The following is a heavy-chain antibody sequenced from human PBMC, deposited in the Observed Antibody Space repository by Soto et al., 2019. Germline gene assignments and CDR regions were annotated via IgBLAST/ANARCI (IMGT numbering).Heavy chain of an antibody. D-gene: IGHD3-22*01. V-gene: IGHV3-53*01. CDR2: IYSGGST. Sequence: LGGSLRLSCAASGFTVSSNYMSWVRQAPGKGLEWVSVIYSGGSTYYADSVKGRFTISRDNSKNTLYLQMNSLRAEDTAVYYCARDMIPNNYYYYGMDVWGHGTTVTVSS. J-gene: IGHJ6*02. CDR3: ARDMIPNNYYYYGMDV. CDR1: GFTVSSNY.